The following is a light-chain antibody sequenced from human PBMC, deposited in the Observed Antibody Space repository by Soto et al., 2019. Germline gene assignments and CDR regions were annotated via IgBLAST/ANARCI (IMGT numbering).Light chain of an antibody. J-gene: IGKJ2*01. CDR1: QSISSW. V-gene: IGKV1-5*03. Sequence: DIQMTQSPSTLSASVGDRVTITCRASQSISSWLAWYQQKPGKAPKLLIYKASSLESGVPSRFSGSGSGTEFTLTIRSLPPDDFATYYCQQYNSYTYTFGQGTKLEIK. CDR3: QQYNSYTYT. CDR2: KAS.